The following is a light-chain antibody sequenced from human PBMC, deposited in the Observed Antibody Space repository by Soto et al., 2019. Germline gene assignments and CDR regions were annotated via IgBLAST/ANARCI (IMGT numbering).Light chain of an antibody. CDR1: QSVGSSH. V-gene: IGKV3-20*01. CDR3: QQYGSAPWT. J-gene: IGKJ1*01. Sequence: EMVLKYSPGTLSLSQGERASLSCRASQSVGSSHLAWYQQKSGQAPRLLICGASSRATGIPDRFSGSGSGTDFTLTISRLEPEDLAVYYCQQYGSAPWTFGQGTKVDI. CDR2: GAS.